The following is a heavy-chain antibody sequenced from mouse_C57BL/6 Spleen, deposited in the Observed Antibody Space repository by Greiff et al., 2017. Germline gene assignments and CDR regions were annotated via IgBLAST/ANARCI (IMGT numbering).Heavy chain of an antibody. D-gene: IGHD1-1*01. CDR3: ARDGTTVVEGFAY. V-gene: IGHV1-69*01. Sequence: QVQLKQPGAELVMPGASVKLSCKASGYTFTSYWMHWVKQRPGQGLEWIGEIDPSDSYTNYNQKFKGKSTLTVGKSSSTAYMQLSSLTSEDSAVYYCARDGTTVVEGFAYWGQGTLVTVSA. J-gene: IGHJ3*01. CDR2: IDPSDSYT. CDR1: GYTFTSYW.